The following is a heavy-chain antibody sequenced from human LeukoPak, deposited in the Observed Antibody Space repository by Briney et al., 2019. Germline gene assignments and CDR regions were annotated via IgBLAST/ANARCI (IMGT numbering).Heavy chain of an antibody. Sequence: GGSLRLSCAASGFTFSSYAMSWVRQAPGKGLEWVSAISGSGGSTYYADSVKGRFTISRDNSKNTLYLQMNSPRAEDTAVYYCAKVKTYYYDSGGYSRGFFDYWGQGTLVTVSS. V-gene: IGHV3-23*01. CDR2: ISGSGGST. CDR1: GFTFSSYA. D-gene: IGHD3-22*01. J-gene: IGHJ4*02. CDR3: AKVKTYYYDSGGYSRGFFDY.